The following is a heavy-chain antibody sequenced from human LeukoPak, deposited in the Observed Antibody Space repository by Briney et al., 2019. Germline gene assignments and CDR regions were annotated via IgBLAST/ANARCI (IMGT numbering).Heavy chain of an antibody. V-gene: IGHV4-34*01. CDR2: INHSGST. CDR3: ARLAPQGY. Sequence: PSETLSLTCAVYGGSFSGYYWSWIRQPPGKELEWIGEINHSGSTNYNPSLKSRVTISVDTSKNQFSLKLSSVTAADTAVYYCARLAPQGYWGQGTLVTVSS. CDR1: GGSFSGYY. J-gene: IGHJ4*02.